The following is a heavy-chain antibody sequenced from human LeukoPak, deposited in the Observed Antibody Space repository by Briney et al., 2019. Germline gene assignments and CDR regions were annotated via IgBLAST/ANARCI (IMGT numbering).Heavy chain of an antibody. CDR1: GFTFTSSA. D-gene: IGHD5-18*01. J-gene: IGHJ4*02. V-gene: IGHV1-58*01. Sequence: ASVKVSCKASGFTFTSSAVQWVRQARGQRREWIGWIVVGSGNTNYAQKFQERVTITRDMSTSTAYMELSSLRSEDTAVYYCARGGYTAMALDYWGQGTLVTVSS. CDR2: IVVGSGNT. CDR3: ARGGYTAMALDY.